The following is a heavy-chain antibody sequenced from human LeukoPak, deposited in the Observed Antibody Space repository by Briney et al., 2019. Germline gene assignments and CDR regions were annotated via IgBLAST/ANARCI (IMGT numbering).Heavy chain of an antibody. V-gene: IGHV4-34*01. J-gene: IGHJ4*02. CDR1: GGSFSGYY. D-gene: IGHD3-22*01. CDR2: INHSGST. Sequence: PSETLSLTCAVYGGSFSGYYWSWIRQPPGKGLEWIGEINHSGSTNYNPSLKSRVTISVDMSKNQFSLKLSSVTAADTAVYYCARGRSYYDSSGYYYVYWGQGTLVTVSS. CDR3: ARGRSYYDSSGYYYVY.